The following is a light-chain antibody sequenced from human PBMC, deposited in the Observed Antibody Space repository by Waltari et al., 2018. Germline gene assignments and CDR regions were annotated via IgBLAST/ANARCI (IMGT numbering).Light chain of an antibody. V-gene: IGKV3-15*01. CDR3: QQYSNWPL. J-gene: IGKJ2*01. Sequence: EAELTQSPATLSVSPGERATLSCRASQSVSSNLAWYQQKPGQAPRLLIYGASTRATGIPANFSGRGCGTEFTLTISSLQSEDFAVYYCQQYSNWPLFGQGTKLEIK. CDR2: GAS. CDR1: QSVSSN.